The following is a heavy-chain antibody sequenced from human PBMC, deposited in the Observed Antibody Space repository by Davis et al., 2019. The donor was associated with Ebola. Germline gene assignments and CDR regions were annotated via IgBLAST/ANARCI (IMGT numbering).Heavy chain of an antibody. V-gene: IGHV4-31*03. CDR2: INYGGNT. J-gene: IGHJ4*02. CDR3: ARAGNVATVYNY. D-gene: IGHD2-2*02. CDR1: GGSISSGGYF. Sequence: SETLSLTCTVSGGSISSGGYFWGWVRQHPGKGLEWVGYINYGGNTFYNPSLNSRVSISADTSKNQFSLSLSSVTAADTAVYYCARAGNVATVYNYWGQGTLVTVSS.